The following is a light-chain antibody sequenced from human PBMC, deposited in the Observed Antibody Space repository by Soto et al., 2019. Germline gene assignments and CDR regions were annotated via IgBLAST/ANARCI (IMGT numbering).Light chain of an antibody. CDR1: STDFVSYNR. Sequence: QSALTQPPSVSGSPGQSVTISCTGTSTDFVSYNRVSWYQQPPGTAPKLIIYEASNRPSGVPDRFSGSKSGNTASLTISGLQAADEADYYCSLYTSENPDVFGTGPKVTVL. CDR2: EAS. CDR3: SLYTSENPDV. V-gene: IGLV2-18*01. J-gene: IGLJ1*01.